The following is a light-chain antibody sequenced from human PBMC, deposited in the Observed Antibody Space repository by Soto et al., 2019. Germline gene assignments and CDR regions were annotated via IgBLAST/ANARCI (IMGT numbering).Light chain of an antibody. CDR2: AAS. V-gene: IGKV1-27*01. CDR1: QGINNY. J-gene: IGKJ3*01. Sequence: DIQMTQSPSSLSASVGDRVTITCRASQGINNYVAWYQQKPGKAPKLLIYAASTLQSGVPSRFSGSGSETDFTLTISSLKPEAVGTYSCQKYHSVTLFGAGTIVDIK. CDR3: QKYHSVTL.